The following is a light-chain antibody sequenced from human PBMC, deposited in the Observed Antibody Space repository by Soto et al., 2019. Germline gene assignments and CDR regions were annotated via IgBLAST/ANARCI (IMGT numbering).Light chain of an antibody. CDR3: QQYKNWLALA. CDR2: GVS. J-gene: IGKJ4*01. V-gene: IGKV3-15*01. Sequence: EIVMTQSPATMSVSPGERATLSCRASQRLSSNLSWYQQKPGQAPRLLIYGVSTRATGVPARFSGSGSGTEFTLTISSLQYEDSAVYYCQQYKNWLALAFGGPTPVEIK. CDR1: QRLSSN.